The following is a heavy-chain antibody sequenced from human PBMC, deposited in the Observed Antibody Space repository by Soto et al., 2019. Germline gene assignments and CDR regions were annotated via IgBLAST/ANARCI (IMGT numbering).Heavy chain of an antibody. CDR2: IGGSGGST. V-gene: IGHV3-23*01. J-gene: IGHJ4*02. Sequence: GSLRLSCEASGFSFSSFAMSLVRQAPGKGLEWVSGIGGSGGSTYYGDSVKGRFTISRDNSKNTLYLQMNSLRVEDTAVYYCARAEDDYGDQDHFDFWGQGTLVTVSS. D-gene: IGHD4-17*01. CDR3: ARAEDDYGDQDHFDF. CDR1: GFSFSSFA.